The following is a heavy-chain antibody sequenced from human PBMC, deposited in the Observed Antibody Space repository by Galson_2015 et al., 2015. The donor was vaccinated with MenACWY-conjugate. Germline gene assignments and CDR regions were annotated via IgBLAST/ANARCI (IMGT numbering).Heavy chain of an antibody. CDR1: GFTFSDSA. J-gene: IGHJ6*02. CDR2: ISYDGSNK. V-gene: IGHV3-30*04. Sequence: SLRLSCAASGFTFSDSAIHWVRQAPGKGLEWVAVISYDGSNKYYADSVKGRFTISRDDSNYTLYLQMNSLRPEDTGVYFCAKDRPPMGLTRFYSGMDVWGLGTTVTVSS. D-gene: IGHD3/OR15-3a*01. CDR3: AKDRPPMGLTRFYSGMDV.